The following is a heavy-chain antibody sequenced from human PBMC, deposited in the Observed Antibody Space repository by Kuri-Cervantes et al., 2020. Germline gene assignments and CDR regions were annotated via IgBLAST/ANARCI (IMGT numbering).Heavy chain of an antibody. CDR1: GFTFSNFW. Sequence: GESLKISCVASGFTFSNFWMSWVRQAPGKGLEWVSVIYSGGSTYYADSVKGRFTIFRDNSKNTLYLQTNSLRAEDTAVYYCARMIRTTVVTRDYWGQGTLVTVSS. V-gene: IGHV3-66*02. CDR2: IYSGGST. D-gene: IGHD4-23*01. CDR3: ARMIRTTVVTRDY. J-gene: IGHJ4*02.